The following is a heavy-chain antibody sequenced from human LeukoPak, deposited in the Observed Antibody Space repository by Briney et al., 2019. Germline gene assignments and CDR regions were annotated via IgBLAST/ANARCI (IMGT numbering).Heavy chain of an antibody. Sequence: ASVKVSCKVSGYTLTELSMHWVRQAPGKGLEWMGGFDPEDGETIYAQKFQGRVTMTEDTSTDTAYMELNSLRAEDTAVYYCAKDFGSGSYDEADAFDIWGQGTMVTVSS. CDR2: FDPEDGET. V-gene: IGHV1-24*01. D-gene: IGHD3-10*01. CDR1: GYTLTELS. J-gene: IGHJ3*02. CDR3: AKDFGSGSYDEADAFDI.